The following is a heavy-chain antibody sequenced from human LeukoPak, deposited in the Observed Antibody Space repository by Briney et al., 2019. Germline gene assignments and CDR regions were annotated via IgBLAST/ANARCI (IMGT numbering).Heavy chain of an antibody. CDR3: ARGGLGYDFWSGYYGVSEGTPGSY. D-gene: IGHD3-3*01. CDR1: GYTFTSYY. CDR2: INPSGGST. J-gene: IGHJ4*02. V-gene: IGHV1-46*01. Sequence: ASVKVSCKASGYTFTSYYMHWVRQAPGQGLEWMGIINPSGGSTSYAQKFQGRVTMTRDTSTSTVYMELSSLRSEDTAVYYCARGGLGYDFWSGYYGVSEGTPGSYWGQGTLVTVSS.